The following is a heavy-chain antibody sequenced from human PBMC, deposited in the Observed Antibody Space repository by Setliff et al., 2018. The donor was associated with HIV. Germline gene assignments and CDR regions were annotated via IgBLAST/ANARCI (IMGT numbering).Heavy chain of an antibody. D-gene: IGHD1-26*01. CDR3: ANYIIGAGGRGN. CDR2: VYDSGST. Sequence: SETLSLTCIVSGGYISSGGNHWSWIRQSPGKGLEWIGYVYDSGSTNYNPSLWSRVAISVDTSKNEFSLKLNSMTAADAAVYYCANYIIGAGGRGNWGQGILVTVSS. CDR1: GGYISSGGNH. J-gene: IGHJ4*02. V-gene: IGHV4-30-4*01.